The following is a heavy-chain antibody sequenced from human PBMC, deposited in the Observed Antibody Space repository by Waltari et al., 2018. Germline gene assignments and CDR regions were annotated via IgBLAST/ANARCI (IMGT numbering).Heavy chain of an antibody. V-gene: IGHV1-2*02. Sequence: QVQLVQSGAEVKKPGASVKVSCKASGYTFTGYYMHWVRQAPGQGLEWMGWINPNSGGTNYAQKFQGRVTMTRDTSISTAYMELSRLRSDDTAVYYCARDVRIAARPGDAFDIWGQGTMVTVSS. CDR1: GYTFTGYY. D-gene: IGHD6-6*01. J-gene: IGHJ3*02. CDR3: ARDVRIAARPGDAFDI. CDR2: INPNSGGT.